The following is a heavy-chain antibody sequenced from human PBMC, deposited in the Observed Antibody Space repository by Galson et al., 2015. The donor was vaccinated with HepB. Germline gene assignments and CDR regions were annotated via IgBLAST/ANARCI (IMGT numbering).Heavy chain of an antibody. D-gene: IGHD2-2*01. CDR1: GFTFSSYG. CDR2: ISYDGSNK. J-gene: IGHJ4*02. V-gene: IGHV3-30*18. CDR3: AKARNPDIVVVPALDY. Sequence: SLRLSCAASGFTFSSYGMHWVRQAPGKGLEWVAVISYDGSNKYYADSVKGRFTISRDNSKNTLYLQMNSLRAEDTAVYYCAKARNPDIVVVPALDYWGQGTLVTVSS.